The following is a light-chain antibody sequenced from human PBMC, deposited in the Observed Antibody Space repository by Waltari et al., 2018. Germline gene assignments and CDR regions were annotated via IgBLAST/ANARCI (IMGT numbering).Light chain of an antibody. CDR2: GAS. CDR1: QSGSSN. V-gene: IGKV3-11*01. Sequence: EILMTQSPATLSVSPGERATLSCRASQSGSSNLAWYQQKPGQAPRLLIYGASTRATGIPARFSGSGSGTDFTLTISSLEPEDFAVYYCQQRSNWPRYTFGQGTKLEIK. J-gene: IGKJ2*01. CDR3: QQRSNWPRYT.